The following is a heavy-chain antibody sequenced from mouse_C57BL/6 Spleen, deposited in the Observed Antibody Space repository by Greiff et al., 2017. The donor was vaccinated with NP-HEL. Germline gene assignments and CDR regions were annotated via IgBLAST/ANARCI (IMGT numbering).Heavy chain of an antibody. V-gene: IGHV14-4*01. CDR3: TPSNYFAY. J-gene: IGHJ3*01. CDR1: GFNIKDDY. D-gene: IGHD2-5*01. CDR2: IDPENGDT. Sequence: EVKLQESGAELVRPGASVKLSCTASGFNIKDDYMHWVKQRPEQGLEWIGWIDPENGDTEYASKFQGKATITADTSSNTAYLQLSSLTSEDTAVYYCTPSNYFAYWGQGTLVTVSA.